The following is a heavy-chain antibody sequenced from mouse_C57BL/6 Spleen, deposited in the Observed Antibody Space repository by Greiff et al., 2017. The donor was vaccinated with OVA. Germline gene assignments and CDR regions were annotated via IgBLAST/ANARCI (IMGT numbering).Heavy chain of an antibody. CDR2: IYPGSGST. D-gene: IGHD2-4*01. J-gene: IGHJ3*01. V-gene: IGHV1-55*01. CDR3: ARSGAPYCDYDGFAY. CDR1: GYTFTSYW. Sequence: VQLQQPGAELVKPGASVKMSCKASGYTFTSYWITWVKQRPGQGLEWIGDIYPGSGSTNYNEKFKSKATLTVDTSSSTAYMQLSSLTSEDSAVYYGARSGAPYCDYDGFAYWGQGTLVTVSA.